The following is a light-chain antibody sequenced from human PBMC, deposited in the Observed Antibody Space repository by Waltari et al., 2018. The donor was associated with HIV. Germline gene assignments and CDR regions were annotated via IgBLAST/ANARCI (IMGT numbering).Light chain of an antibody. J-gene: IGLJ3*02. CDR3: SSYAGSSWV. CDR2: EVS. CDR1: SSAVCGSNY. Sequence: HSALTQPPSASGSPGQSVTISCSGTSSAVCGSNYFSWYQQHPGKAPKLMIYEVSKRPSGVPDRFSGSKSGNTASLTVSGLQAEDEADYYCSSYAGSSWVFGGGTKLTVL. V-gene: IGLV2-8*01.